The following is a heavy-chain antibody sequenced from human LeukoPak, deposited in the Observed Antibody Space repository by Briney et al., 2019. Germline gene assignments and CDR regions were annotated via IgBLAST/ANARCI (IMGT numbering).Heavy chain of an antibody. D-gene: IGHD4-17*01. CDR2: IYYSGST. J-gene: IGHJ6*02. V-gene: IGHV4-59*01. CDR3: ATVSGDYEKSIDV. CDR1: GGSISSYY. Sequence: SETLSLTCTVSGGSISSYYWSWIRQPPGKGLEWLGYIYYSGSTNYNPSLKSRGTISVDTSKNQSSLKLSSVPAADTAVYYCATVSGDYEKSIDVWGQGTTVTVSS.